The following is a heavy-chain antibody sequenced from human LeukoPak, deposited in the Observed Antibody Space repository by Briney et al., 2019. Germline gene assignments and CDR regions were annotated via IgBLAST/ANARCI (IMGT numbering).Heavy chain of an antibody. CDR3: ARGMTTVTTHAFDI. V-gene: IGHV1-69*13. J-gene: IGHJ3*02. D-gene: IGHD4-11*01. CDR2: IIPIFDTP. CDR1: GGTFSSYA. Sequence: SVKVSCKASGGTFSSYAINWVRQAPGQGLEWMGGIIPIFDTPSYAQKFQGRVTITADESTSTAYMELSSLRSEDTAVFYCARGMTTVTTHAFDIWGQGTMVTVSS.